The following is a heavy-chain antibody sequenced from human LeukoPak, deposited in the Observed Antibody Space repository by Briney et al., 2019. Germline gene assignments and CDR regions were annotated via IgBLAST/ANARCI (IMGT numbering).Heavy chain of an antibody. J-gene: IGHJ6*02. Sequence: GASVKVSCKASGGTFSSYAISWVRQAPGQGLEWMGRIIPILGIANYAQKFQGRVTITADKSTSTAYMELSSLRSEDTAVYYCAREGSDDFWSGYPYYYGMDVWGQGTTVTVSS. CDR2: IIPILGIA. CDR1: GGTFSSYA. V-gene: IGHV1-69*04. CDR3: AREGSDDFWSGYPYYYGMDV. D-gene: IGHD3-3*01.